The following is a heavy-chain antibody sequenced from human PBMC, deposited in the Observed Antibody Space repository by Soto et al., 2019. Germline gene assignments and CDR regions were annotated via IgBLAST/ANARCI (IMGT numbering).Heavy chain of an antibody. V-gene: IGHV1-46*01. CDR2: INPSGGST. CDR3: ARGITIFGVVIMKYYYGMDV. Sequence: ASVKVSCKASGYTFTSYYMHWVRQAPGQGLEWMGIINPSGGSTSYAQKFQGRVTMTRDTSTSTVYMELSSLRSEDTAVYYCARGITIFGVVIMKYYYGMDVWGQGTTVTVSS. D-gene: IGHD3-3*01. CDR1: GYTFTSYY. J-gene: IGHJ6*02.